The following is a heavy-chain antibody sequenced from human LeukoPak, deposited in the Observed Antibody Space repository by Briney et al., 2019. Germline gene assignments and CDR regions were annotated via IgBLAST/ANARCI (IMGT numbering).Heavy chain of an antibody. CDR2: ISAYNGNT. J-gene: IGHJ4*02. V-gene: IGHV1-18*01. D-gene: IGHD6-19*01. CDR3: AVVTSSGWYPRDY. CDR1: GYTFTSYG. Sequence: ASVKVSCKASGYTFTSYGISWVRQAPGQGLEWMGWISAYNGNTNYAQKLQGRVTMTTDTSTSTAYIELRSLRSDDTAVYYCAVVTSSGWYPRDYWGQGTLVTVSS.